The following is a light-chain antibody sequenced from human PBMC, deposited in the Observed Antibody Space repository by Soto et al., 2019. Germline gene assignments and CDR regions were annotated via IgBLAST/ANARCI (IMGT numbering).Light chain of an antibody. CDR1: QSISSN. Sequence: EKVMTQSPATLSVSPGERATLSCRASQSISSNLAWYQQKPGQAPRLVIYGASTRATGIPARFSGSGPGTEFTLTISSLQSEDFAVYYCQQYNNWPRMFGQGTKVEIK. CDR3: QQYNNWPRM. CDR2: GAS. V-gene: IGKV3-15*01. J-gene: IGKJ1*01.